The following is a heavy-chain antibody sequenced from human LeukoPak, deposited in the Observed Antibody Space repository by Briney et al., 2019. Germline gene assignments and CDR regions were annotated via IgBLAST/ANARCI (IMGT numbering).Heavy chain of an antibody. Sequence: SETLSLTCTVSGGSITSYYWSWIRQPPGKGLEWIGYIYYSGSTNYNPSLKSRVTISVDSSRTHFSLKLSSVAAADTAVYYCARGYGDYYFDYWGQGTLVTVSS. J-gene: IGHJ4*02. D-gene: IGHD4-17*01. CDR1: GGSITSYY. V-gene: IGHV4-59*01. CDR3: ARGYGDYYFDY. CDR2: IYYSGST.